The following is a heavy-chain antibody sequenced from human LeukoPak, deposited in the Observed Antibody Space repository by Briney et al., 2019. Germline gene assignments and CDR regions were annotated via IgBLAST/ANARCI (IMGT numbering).Heavy chain of an antibody. CDR1: GLNFDDSA. Sequence: GGSLRLSCVASGLNFDDSAVHWVRQAPGKGLEWVSLISADGGSTFSADSVKGRFSISRDNSKNSLYLQMNSLRSEDTAMYYCAKESGKFDYWGQGTLVAVSS. V-gene: IGHV3-43*02. J-gene: IGHJ4*02. CDR2: ISADGGST. CDR3: AKESGKFDY.